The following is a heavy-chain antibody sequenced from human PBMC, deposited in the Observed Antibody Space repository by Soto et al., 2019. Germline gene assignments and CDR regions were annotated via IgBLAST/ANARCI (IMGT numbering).Heavy chain of an antibody. J-gene: IGHJ4*02. V-gene: IGHV5-10-1*01. Sequence: PLKISCTASGCRCTDYWISWLRRVPGKGLEWMGRIDPSDSYTTYSPSFQGHVSISVDRSINPAYLQWGSLGAPDTAIHYCARGALYRDTKAYLDFWGPGTLVTVSS. CDR3: ARGALYRDTKAYLDF. CDR1: GCRCTDYW. D-gene: IGHD3-16*01. CDR2: IDPSDSYT.